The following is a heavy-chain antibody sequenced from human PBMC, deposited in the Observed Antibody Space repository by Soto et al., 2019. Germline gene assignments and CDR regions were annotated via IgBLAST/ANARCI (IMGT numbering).Heavy chain of an antibody. CDR2: VNQDGSQS. CDR3: VRDGIGGWHFDS. Sequence: GGSLRLSCTGSGFTLSDHYIDWVRQAPGKGLEWVANVNQDGSQSYLVDSVKGRFISSRDNTKNSLYLQLSSLRAEDTAVYYCVRDGIGGWHFDSWGQGTLVTVSS. V-gene: IGHV3-7*01. J-gene: IGHJ4*02. D-gene: IGHD6-19*01. CDR1: GFTLSDHY.